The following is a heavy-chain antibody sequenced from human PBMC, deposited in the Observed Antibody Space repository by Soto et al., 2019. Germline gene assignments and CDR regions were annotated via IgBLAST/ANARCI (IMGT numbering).Heavy chain of an antibody. CDR3: TRDGSVLRFLEWLF. J-gene: IGHJ4*02. CDR2: IRSKAYGGTT. D-gene: IGHD3-3*01. Sequence: HPGGSLRLSCTASGFTFGDYAMSWVRQAPGKGLEWVGFIRSKAYGGTTEYAASVKGRFTISRDDSKSIAYLQMNSLKTEDTAVYYCTRDGSVLRFLEWLFWGQGTLVTVYS. V-gene: IGHV3-49*04. CDR1: GFTFGDYA.